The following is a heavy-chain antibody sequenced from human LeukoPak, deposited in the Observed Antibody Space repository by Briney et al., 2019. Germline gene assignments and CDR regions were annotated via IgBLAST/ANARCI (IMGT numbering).Heavy chain of an antibody. CDR2: IYSGGST. CDR3: ARGGDYYDSSGYYYPFDF. Sequence: GGSLRLSCAASGFTVRSNYMSWARQAPGKGLEWVSVIYSGGSTYYTDAVKGRFTISRDNSKNTLYLQMNSLRAEDTAVYYCARGGDYYDSSGYYYPFDFWGQGTLVTVSS. CDR1: GFTVRSNY. D-gene: IGHD3-22*01. V-gene: IGHV3-66*01. J-gene: IGHJ4*02.